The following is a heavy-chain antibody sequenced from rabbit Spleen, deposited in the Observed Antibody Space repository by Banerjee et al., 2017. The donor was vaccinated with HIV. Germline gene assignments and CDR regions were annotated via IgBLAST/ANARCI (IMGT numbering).Heavy chain of an antibody. D-gene: IGHD4-1*01. CDR3: ARDLTDVIGWNFGW. Sequence: EQLLESGGGLVKPEGSLTLTCRASGFSFSNKAVMCWVRQDPGKGLERIAGINAITGKSVHANWAKGRVAFTKTTSTTVTLQMTSLTVSDTATFFFARDLTDVIGWNFGWWGPGTLVTVS. J-gene: IGHJ4*01. V-gene: IGHV1S45*01. CDR2: INAITGKS. CDR1: GFSFSNKAV.